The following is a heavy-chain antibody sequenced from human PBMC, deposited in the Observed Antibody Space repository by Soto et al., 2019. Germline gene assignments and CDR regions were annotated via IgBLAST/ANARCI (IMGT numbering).Heavy chain of an antibody. Sequence: GESLKISCNCSGYTFTNHWISWVRQKPGQGLEWMGRIDPSDSRTKYNPSFEGHVTISVDKSIGATFLQRSSLEASDTAVYYCARRHGYSYDFDYWGQGTLVTVSS. CDR2: IDPSDSRT. CDR1: GYTFTNHW. D-gene: IGHD5-18*01. J-gene: IGHJ4*02. CDR3: ARRHGYSYDFDY. V-gene: IGHV5-10-1*01.